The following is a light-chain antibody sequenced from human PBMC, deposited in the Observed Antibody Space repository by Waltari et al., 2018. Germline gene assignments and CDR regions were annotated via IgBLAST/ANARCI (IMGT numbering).Light chain of an antibody. CDR1: QSVKNT. V-gene: IGKV1-5*03. CDR3: QEYDSLPVT. J-gene: IGKJ4*01. Sequence: DIQMTQSPSSLSASVGDRATITCPASQSVKNTLAWYQQAPGKAHNVLIHKASRLESGAPSRFSGSGYGTEFTLTISSLQPDDFATYYCQEYDSLPVTFGGGTKVEI. CDR2: KAS.